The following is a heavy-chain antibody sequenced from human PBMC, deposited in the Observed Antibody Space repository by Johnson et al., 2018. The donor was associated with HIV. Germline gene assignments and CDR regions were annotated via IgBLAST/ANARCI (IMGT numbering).Heavy chain of an antibody. D-gene: IGHD2-2*01. J-gene: IGHJ3*02. Sequence: VQLVESGGGVVQPGRSLRLSCEASGFIFSTYAMHWVRQAPDKGLEWVAIISYDGSNKYYADSVKGRFTISRDNSKDTLYLQMNSLRAEDTAVYHCARDLFPLVVPGAIGTGAFDIWGQGTMVTVSS. CDR1: GFIFSTYA. CDR2: ISYDGSNK. V-gene: IGHV3-30*14. CDR3: ARDLFPLVVPGAIGTGAFDI.